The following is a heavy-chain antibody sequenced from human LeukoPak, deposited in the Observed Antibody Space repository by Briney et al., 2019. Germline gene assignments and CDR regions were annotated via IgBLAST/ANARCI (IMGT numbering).Heavy chain of an antibody. V-gene: IGHV3-23*01. Sequence: GGSLRLSCAASGFTFSSYAMSWVRQAPGKGLEWVSTIGGGGERTYYADSVKGRFAISRDNSQNTLYLQMNSLRAEDTAVYYCAKDLHYYDRSGYGFIHYWGRGTLVTVSS. D-gene: IGHD3-22*01. J-gene: IGHJ4*02. CDR2: IGGGGERT. CDR1: GFTFSSYA. CDR3: AKDLHYYDRSGYGFIHY.